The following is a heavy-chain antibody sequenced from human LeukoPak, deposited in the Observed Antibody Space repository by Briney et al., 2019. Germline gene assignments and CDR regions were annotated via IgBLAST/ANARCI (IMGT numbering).Heavy chain of an antibody. CDR3: ARPRHPYDSSGHDAFDI. CDR1: GFTFSSYG. V-gene: IGHV3-30*03. Sequence: GRSLRLSCAASGFTFSSYGMHWVRQAPGQGLEWVAVISYDGSNKYYADSVKGRFTISRDNSKNTLYLQMNSLRAEDTAVYYCARPRHPYDSSGHDAFDIWGQGTMVTVSS. CDR2: ISYDGSNK. J-gene: IGHJ3*02. D-gene: IGHD3-22*01.